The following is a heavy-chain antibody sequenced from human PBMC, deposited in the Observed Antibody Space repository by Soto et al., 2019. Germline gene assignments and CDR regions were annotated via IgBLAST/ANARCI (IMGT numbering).Heavy chain of an antibody. J-gene: IGHJ4*02. Sequence: GGSLRLSCAASGFTFSNAWMNWVRQAPGKGLEWVGRIRSKTDGGTTDYAAPVQGRFTISRDDSENTVFLQMNSLKTEDTAVYYCATSPGFYDVSPFDSWGQGTLVTVSS. CDR3: ATSPGFYDVSPFDS. CDR2: IRSKTDGGTT. D-gene: IGHD3-22*01. CDR1: GFTFSNAW. V-gene: IGHV3-15*07.